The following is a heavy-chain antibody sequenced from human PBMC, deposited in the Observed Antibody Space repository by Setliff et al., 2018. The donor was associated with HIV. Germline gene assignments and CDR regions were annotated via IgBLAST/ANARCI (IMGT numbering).Heavy chain of an antibody. CDR1: GASITSHY. V-gene: IGHV4-59*11. D-gene: IGHD4-17*01. CDR2: IYSTGST. J-gene: IGHJ4*02. CDR3: AKGAGFYGDYTFDY. Sequence: LSLTCTVSGASITSHYWSWIRQSPGRELEWIGYIYSTGSTNYNPSLQSRVSISMAASKNKFSLKVTSVTSADTAVYYCAKGAGFYGDYTFDYWGQGNLVTVSS.